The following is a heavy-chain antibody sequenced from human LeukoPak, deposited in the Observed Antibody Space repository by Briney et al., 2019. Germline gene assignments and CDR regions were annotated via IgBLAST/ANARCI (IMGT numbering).Heavy chain of an antibody. CDR2: FDPEDGET. CDR1: GYTLTELS. V-gene: IGHV1-24*01. CDR3: ATSRDYYDSSGYYYYRYYYGMDV. J-gene: IGHJ6*02. D-gene: IGHD3-22*01. Sequence: VASVKVSCKVSGYTLTELSMHWVRQAPGKGLEWMGGFDPEDGETIYAQKFQGRVTMTEDTSIDTAYMELSSLRSEDTAVYYCATSRDYYDSSGYYYYRYYYGMDVWGQGTTVTVSS.